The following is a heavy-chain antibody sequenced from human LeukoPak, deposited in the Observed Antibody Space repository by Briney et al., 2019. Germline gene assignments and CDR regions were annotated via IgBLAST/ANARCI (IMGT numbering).Heavy chain of an antibody. Sequence: SETLSLTCTVSGGSISSSSYYWGWIRQPPGKGLEWIGEINHSGSTNYNPSLKSRVTISVDTSKNQFSLKLSSVTAADTAVYYCARGVTTGPWGQGTLVTVSS. CDR3: ARGVTTGP. CDR1: GGSISSSSYY. D-gene: IGHD4-17*01. V-gene: IGHV4-39*07. J-gene: IGHJ5*02. CDR2: INHSGST.